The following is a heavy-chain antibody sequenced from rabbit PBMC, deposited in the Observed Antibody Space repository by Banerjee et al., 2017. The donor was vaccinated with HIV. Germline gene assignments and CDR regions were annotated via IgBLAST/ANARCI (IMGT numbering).Heavy chain of an antibody. Sequence: QEQLEESGGGLVKPEGSLTLTCKASGFDFSSNAMCWVRQAPGKGLEWIGCIGTSSGSTWYASWVNGRFTISRSTSLNTVDLKMTSLTAADTATYFCATDAAGTLDYGMDLWGPGTLVTVS. CDR2: IGTSSGST. CDR3: ATDAAGTLDYGMDL. D-gene: IGHD4-2*01. V-gene: IGHV1S47*01. CDR1: GFDFSSNA. J-gene: IGHJ6*01.